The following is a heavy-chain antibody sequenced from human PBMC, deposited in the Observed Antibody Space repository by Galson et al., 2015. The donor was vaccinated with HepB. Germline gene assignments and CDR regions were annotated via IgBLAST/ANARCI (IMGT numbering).Heavy chain of an antibody. Sequence: SLRLSCAASGFTFSNYAMTWVRQASGKGLEWVSSISHSGGATYYAASVKGRFTISRDISKSTLYLQMNSLRVADTAVYYCAKAARPPGVAEFDSWGQGTLVAVSS. V-gene: IGHV3-23*01. CDR3: AKAARPPGVAEFDS. CDR2: ISHSGGAT. J-gene: IGHJ4*02. CDR1: GFTFSNYA. D-gene: IGHD6-19*01.